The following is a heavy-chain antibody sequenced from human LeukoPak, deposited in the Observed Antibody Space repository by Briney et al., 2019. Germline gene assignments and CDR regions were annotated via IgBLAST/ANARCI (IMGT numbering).Heavy chain of an antibody. V-gene: IGHV4-61*02. CDR2: FYTSGNT. CDR1: GGSISSGTYY. CDR3: ARDQYYYDSSGYLTFDY. J-gene: IGHJ4*02. Sequence: SQTLSLTCTVSGGSISSGTYYWSWIRQPAGKGLEWIGRFYTSGNTNYNPSLKSRVTISVDTSKNQFSLRLNSVTAADTAVYYCARDQYYYDSSGYLTFDYWGQGTLVTVSS. D-gene: IGHD3-22*01.